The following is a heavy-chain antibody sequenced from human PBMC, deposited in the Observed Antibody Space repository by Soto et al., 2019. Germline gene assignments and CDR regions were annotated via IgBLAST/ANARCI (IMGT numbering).Heavy chain of an antibody. CDR1: GGSFSGYY. J-gene: IGHJ4*02. D-gene: IGHD5-18*01. CDR2: INHSGST. Sequence: QVQLQQWGAGLLKPSETLSLTCAVYGGSFSGYYWSWIRQPPGKGLEWIGEINHSGSTNYNPSLKSRVTISVDTSKNQYSLKLSSVTAADTDVYYCARGRRGWGNTAMVKVFDYWGQGTLVTVSS. CDR3: ARGRRGWGNTAMVKVFDY. V-gene: IGHV4-34*01.